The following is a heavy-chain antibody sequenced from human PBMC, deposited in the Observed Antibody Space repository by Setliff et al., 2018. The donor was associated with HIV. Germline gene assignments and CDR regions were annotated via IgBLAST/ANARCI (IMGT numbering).Heavy chain of an antibody. CDR2: VNRDGGA. CDR3: ARGVPLLPPNF. Sequence: PSETLSLTCAVYGGSLTGYFWTWIRQSPGKGLEWVGQVNRDGGAHYNPSLRSRVTISVDTSERQFSLRMTSTTAADTAVYYCARGVPLLPPNFWGQGTLVTVSS. CDR1: GGSLTGYF. J-gene: IGHJ4*02. D-gene: IGHD2-21*02. V-gene: IGHV4-34*01.